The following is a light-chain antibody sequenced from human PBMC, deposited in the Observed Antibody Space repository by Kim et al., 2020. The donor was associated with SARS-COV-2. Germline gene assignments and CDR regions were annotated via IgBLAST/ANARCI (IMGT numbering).Light chain of an antibody. Sequence: SSELTQDPAMSVALGQTVTITCQGDSLRSYYASWYQQKPGQAPVVVIYGKNNRLSGIPDRFSGSRSGNTASLTITGAQAEDEADYHCASRDSTTNRLLFGGGTRRTVL. CDR2: GKN. V-gene: IGLV3-19*01. CDR3: ASRDSTTNRLL. J-gene: IGLJ2*01. CDR1: SLRSYY.